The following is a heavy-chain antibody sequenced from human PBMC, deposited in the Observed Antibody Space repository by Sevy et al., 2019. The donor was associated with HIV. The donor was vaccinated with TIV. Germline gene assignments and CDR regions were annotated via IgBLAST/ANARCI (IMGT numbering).Heavy chain of an antibody. CDR2: IKQGGSDR. V-gene: IGHV3-7*03. Sequence: GGSLRLSCAASGFTFSTYWMTWVRQVPGKGLEWVASIKQGGSDRYDVDSVKGRFTISRDNAKNSLYLQMNYLRAEATAIYYSARVYGATTYHYYAMDVWGQGTTVTVSS. J-gene: IGHJ6*02. D-gene: IGHD1-7*01. CDR1: GFTFSTYW. CDR3: ARVYGATTYHYYAMDV.